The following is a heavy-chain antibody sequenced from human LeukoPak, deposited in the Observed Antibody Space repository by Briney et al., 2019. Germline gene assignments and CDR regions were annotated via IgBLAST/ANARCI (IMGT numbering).Heavy chain of an antibody. CDR3: ARATGFDY. Sequence: ASVKVSCKASVYTFTDYYMHWVRQAPGQGLEWMGWINPKSGGTNYAQKFQGRVSMTRDTSISTAYMELSRLTSDDTAVYHCARATGFDYWGQGTLVTVSS. J-gene: IGHJ4*02. D-gene: IGHD1-1*01. CDR2: INPKSGGT. V-gene: IGHV1-2*02. CDR1: VYTFTDYY.